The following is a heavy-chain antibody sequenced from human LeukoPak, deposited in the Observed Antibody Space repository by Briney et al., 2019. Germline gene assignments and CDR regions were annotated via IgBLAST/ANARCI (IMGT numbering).Heavy chain of an antibody. V-gene: IGHV3-30*02. J-gene: IGHJ4*02. CDR2: IRYDGSNK. CDR1: GFTFSSYG. Sequence: HPGGSLRLSCAASGFTFSSYGMHWVRQAPGKGLEWVAFIRYDGSNKYYADSVKGRFTISRDNAKNSLYLQMNSLRAEDTAVYYCAVIPYSSGWIDYWGQGTLVTVSS. D-gene: IGHD6-19*01. CDR3: AVIPYSSGWIDY.